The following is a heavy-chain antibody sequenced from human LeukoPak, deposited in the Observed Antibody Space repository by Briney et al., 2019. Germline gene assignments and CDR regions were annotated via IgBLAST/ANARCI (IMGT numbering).Heavy chain of an antibody. CDR3: ARGSRGYYASDAFDI. J-gene: IGHJ3*02. Sequence: MAGGSLRLSCAASGFTFSSYSMNWVRQAPGKGLEWVSSISSSSSYIYYADSVKGRFTISRDNAKNSLYLQMNSLRAEDTAVYHCARGSRGYYASDAFDIWGQGTMVTVSS. CDR2: ISSSSSYI. D-gene: IGHD3-10*01. V-gene: IGHV3-21*04. CDR1: GFTFSSYS.